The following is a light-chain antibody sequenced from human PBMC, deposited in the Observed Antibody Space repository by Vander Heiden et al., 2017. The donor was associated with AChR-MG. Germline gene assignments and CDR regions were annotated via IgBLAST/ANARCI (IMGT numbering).Light chain of an antibody. J-gene: IGLJ1*01. CDR3: CSYAGSPYV. Sequence: QSALTQLAPGLGSPGQSITISCTGTSSDVGSYNLVSWYQQHQGKAPKLMIYEGSKRPSGVSNRFSGSKSGNTASLTISGLQAEDEADYYCCSYAGSPYVFGTGTKVTVL. V-gene: IGLV2-23*01. CDR2: EGS. CDR1: SSDVGSYNL.